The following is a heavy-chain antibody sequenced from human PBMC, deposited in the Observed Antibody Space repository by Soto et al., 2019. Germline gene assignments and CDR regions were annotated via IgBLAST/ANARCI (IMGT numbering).Heavy chain of an antibody. Sequence: SLRLSCAASGFTFSSYAMSWVRQAPGKGLEWVSAISGSGGSTYYADSVKGRFTISRDNSKNTLYLQMNSLRAEDTAVYYCAKDRGWKRGAVAGSLYYFDYWGQGTLVTVSS. V-gene: IGHV3-23*01. J-gene: IGHJ4*02. CDR1: GFTFSSYA. D-gene: IGHD6-19*01. CDR2: ISGSGGST. CDR3: AKDRGWKRGAVAGSLYYFDY.